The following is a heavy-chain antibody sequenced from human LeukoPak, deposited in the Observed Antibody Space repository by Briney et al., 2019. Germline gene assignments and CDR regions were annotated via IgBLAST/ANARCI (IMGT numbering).Heavy chain of an antibody. CDR2: IYSGGST. CDR1: GFTFSSSG. J-gene: IGHJ4*02. D-gene: IGHD1-26*01. V-gene: IGHV3-66*01. CDR3: AREGSWFWDY. Sequence: GRSLRLSCAASGFTFSSSGMYWVRQAPGKGLEWVSVIYSGGSTYYADSVKGRFTISRDNSKNTLYLQMNSLRAEDTAVYYCAREGSWFWDYWGQGTLVTVSS.